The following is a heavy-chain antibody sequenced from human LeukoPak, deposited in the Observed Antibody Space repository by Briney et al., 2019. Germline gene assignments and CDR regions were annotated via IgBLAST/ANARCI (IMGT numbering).Heavy chain of an antibody. CDR1: GFTFSSYG. CDR2: ISYDGSNK. D-gene: IGHD3-10*01. CDR3: AKMVYYGSGSLDY. V-gene: IGHV3-30*18. J-gene: IGHJ4*02. Sequence: GGSLRLPCAASGFTFSSYGMHWVRQAPGKGLEWVAVISYDGSNKYYADSVKGRFTISRDNSKNTLYLQMNSLRAEDTAVYYCAKMVYYGSGSLDYWGQGTLVTVSS.